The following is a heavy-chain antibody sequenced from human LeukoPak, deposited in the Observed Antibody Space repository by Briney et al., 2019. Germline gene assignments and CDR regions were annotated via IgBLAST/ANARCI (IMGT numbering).Heavy chain of an antibody. Sequence: GGSLRLSCAASGFTFSSYDMHWVRRAPGKGLEWVAVISYDGSNKYYADSVKGRFTISRDNSKNTLYLQMNSLRAEDTAVYYCAELGITMIGGVWGKGTTVTISS. V-gene: IGHV3-30*18. CDR2: ISYDGSNK. J-gene: IGHJ6*04. D-gene: IGHD3-10*02. CDR3: AELGITMIGGV. CDR1: GFTFSSYD.